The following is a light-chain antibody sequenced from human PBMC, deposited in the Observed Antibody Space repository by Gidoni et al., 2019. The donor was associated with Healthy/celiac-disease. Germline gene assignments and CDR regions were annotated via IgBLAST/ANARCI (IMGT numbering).Light chain of an antibody. J-gene: IGLJ2*01. V-gene: IGLV1-40*01. CDR2: GNS. Sequence: QSVLTQPPSVSGAPGQRVPISCTGSSSNIGAGYDVHWYQQLPGTAPKLLIYGNSNRPSGVPDRFSGSKSGTSASLAITGLQAEDEADYYCQSYDSSLIGFVVFGGGTKLTVL. CDR1: SSNIGAGYD. CDR3: QSYDSSLIGFVV.